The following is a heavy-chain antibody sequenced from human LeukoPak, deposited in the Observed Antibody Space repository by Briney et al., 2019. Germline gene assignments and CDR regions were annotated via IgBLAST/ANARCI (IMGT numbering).Heavy chain of an antibody. Sequence: GGSLRLSCAASGFTFSSYGMHWVRQAPGKGLEWVAVISYDGSNKYYADSVKGRFTISRDNSKNTLYLQMNSLRAEDTAVYYCAKDWGWELLPPVYYFDYWGQGTLVTVSS. V-gene: IGHV3-30*18. CDR2: ISYDGSNK. J-gene: IGHJ4*02. D-gene: IGHD1-26*01. CDR1: GFTFSSYG. CDR3: AKDWGWELLPPVYYFDY.